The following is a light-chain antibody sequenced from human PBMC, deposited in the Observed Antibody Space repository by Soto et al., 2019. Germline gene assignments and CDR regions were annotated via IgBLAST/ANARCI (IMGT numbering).Light chain of an antibody. CDR2: RIN. CDR1: SSNIGDNY. CDR3: AAWDDHLSGRV. Sequence: QSVLTQPPSASGTPGQTVTISCSGGSSNIGDNYVYCYQQLPGAAPRLLMYRINQRPAGVPDRFSGSKSGTSASLSIRRLRSEDEGDYYCAAWDDHLSGRVFGGGTQLTVL. J-gene: IGLJ7*01. V-gene: IGLV1-47*01.